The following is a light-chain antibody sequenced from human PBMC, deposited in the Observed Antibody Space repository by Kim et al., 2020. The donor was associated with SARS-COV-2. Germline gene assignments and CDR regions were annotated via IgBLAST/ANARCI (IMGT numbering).Light chain of an antibody. CDR3: SSYTSSSTLV. Sequence: GQSITISCTGTSGDVGGYNYVSWYQQHPGKAPKLMIYDVSNRPSGVSNRFSGSKSGNTASLTISGLQAEGEADYYCSSYTSSSTLVFGGGTKLTVL. J-gene: IGLJ3*02. CDR1: SGDVGGYNY. CDR2: DVS. V-gene: IGLV2-14*03.